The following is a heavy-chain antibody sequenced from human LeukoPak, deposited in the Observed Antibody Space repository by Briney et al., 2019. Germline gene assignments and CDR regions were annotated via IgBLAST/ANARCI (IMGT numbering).Heavy chain of an antibody. CDR3: ARDYGYCSSTSCPHDAFDI. D-gene: IGHD2-2*01. Sequence: SQTLSLTCAVSGGSISSGGYSWSWIRQPPGKGLEWIGYIYHSGSTYYNPSLKSRVTISVDRSKSQFSLKLSSVTAADTAVYYCARDYGYCSSTSCPHDAFDIWGQGTMVTVSS. V-gene: IGHV4-30-2*01. CDR2: IYHSGST. J-gene: IGHJ3*02. CDR1: GGSISSGGYS.